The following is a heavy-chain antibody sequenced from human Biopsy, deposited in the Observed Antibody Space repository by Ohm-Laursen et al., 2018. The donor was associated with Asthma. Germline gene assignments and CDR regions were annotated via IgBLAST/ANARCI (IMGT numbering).Heavy chain of an antibody. CDR3: ARGSSSRLSQWELLVSGGKRAHSYYGMDV. Sequence: SETLSLTCAVYGGSFSSNYWSWIRQTPGKGLERLGDTHHSGYTNYNPSLSSRLTLSVDTSKNQFSLRLPSVTAADTAVYYCARGSSSRLSQWELLVSGGKRAHSYYGMDVWDQGTTVTVSS. CDR1: GGSFSSNY. J-gene: IGHJ6*02. V-gene: IGHV4-34*01. D-gene: IGHD1-26*01. CDR2: THHSGYT.